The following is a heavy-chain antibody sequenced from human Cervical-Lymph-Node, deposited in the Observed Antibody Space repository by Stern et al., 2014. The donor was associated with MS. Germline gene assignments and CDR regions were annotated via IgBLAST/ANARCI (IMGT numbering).Heavy chain of an antibody. CDR2: LIPAFGSA. V-gene: IGHV1-69*01. CDR3: AIGEERYGFAA. Sequence: QVQLVQSGADLQKPGSSVNTSCKASGATFSTSVISWVRPAPGQGLEWMGGLIPAFGSASYARKFQARLPLTADDSAYTAYMGLLSLTSNDTAGDYWAIGEERYGFAAWGQGTTVT. J-gene: IGHJ6*02. CDR1: GATFSTSV. D-gene: IGHD1-1*01.